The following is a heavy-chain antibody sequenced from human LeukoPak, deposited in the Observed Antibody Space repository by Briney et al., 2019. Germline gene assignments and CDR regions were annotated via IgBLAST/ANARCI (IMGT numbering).Heavy chain of an antibody. CDR3: ARGRTLVLTPAAIPYYFDC. D-gene: IGHD2-8*01. V-gene: IGHV3-7*04. CDR2: IKQDGSEI. Sequence: GGSLRLSCAASGFTFSRYWMTRVRQVPGKGLEWVANIKQDGSEIHYVDSVKGRFSISRDNAKNSLYLQMNSLRAEDTAVYYCARGRTLVLTPAAIPYYFDCGGQGTLVTVSS. CDR1: GFTFSRYW. J-gene: IGHJ4*02.